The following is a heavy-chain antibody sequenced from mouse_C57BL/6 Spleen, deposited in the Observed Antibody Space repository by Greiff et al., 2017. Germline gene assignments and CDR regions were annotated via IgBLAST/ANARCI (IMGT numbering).Heavy chain of an antibody. CDR1: GYTFTGYW. CDR3: ARGTTVPAGFAY. J-gene: IGHJ3*01. D-gene: IGHD1-1*01. CDR2: IDPSDSDT. V-gene: IGHV1-69*01. Sequence: QVQLQQPGAELVMPGASVKLSCKASGYTFTGYWMHWVKQRPGQGLEWIGEIDPSDSDTNYNQKFKGKSTLTVDKSSSTAYMQLSSLTSEDSAVYYCARGTTVPAGFAYWGQGTLVTVSA.